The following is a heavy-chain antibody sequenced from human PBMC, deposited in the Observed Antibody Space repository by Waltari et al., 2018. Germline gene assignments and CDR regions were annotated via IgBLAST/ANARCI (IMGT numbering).Heavy chain of an antibody. V-gene: IGHV3-23*01. J-gene: IGHJ4*02. Sequence: EVQLLESGGTLVQPGGSLRLSCAASGFTFNNYAMNWVSQAPGRGLEWVGTVSGSGGRKYYADSVKGRFTSSRDNSKNTLYLQLNNLRGEDTAVYYCARKRGAITGVTYYFDYWGQGTLVTVSS. CDR3: ARKRGAITGVTYYFDY. CDR1: GFTFNNYA. D-gene: IGHD1-20*01. CDR2: VSGSGGRK.